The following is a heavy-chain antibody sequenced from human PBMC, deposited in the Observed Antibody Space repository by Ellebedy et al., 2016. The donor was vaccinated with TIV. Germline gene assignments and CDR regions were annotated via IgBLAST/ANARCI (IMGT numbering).Heavy chain of an antibody. CDR1: GFTFSSYA. J-gene: IGHJ5*02. D-gene: IGHD3-10*01. CDR3: AKETMAGGLFDP. V-gene: IGHV3-23*01. CDR2: ISGSGGST. Sequence: GESLKISXAASGFTFSSYAMSWVRQAPGKGLEWVSAISGSGGSTYYADSVKGRFTISRDNSKNTLYLQMNSLRAEDTAVYYCAKETMAGGLFDPWGQGTLVTVSS.